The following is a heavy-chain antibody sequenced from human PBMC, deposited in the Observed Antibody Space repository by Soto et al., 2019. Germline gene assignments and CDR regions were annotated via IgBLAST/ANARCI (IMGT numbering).Heavy chain of an antibody. CDR3: ARLPLAAAYSDANT. D-gene: IGHD6-13*01. V-gene: IGHV5-10-1*01. Sequence: GESLKISCKASGYSFSTYWIGWVRQMPGKGLEWMGRIDPSDSYTNYSPSFQGHVTISADKSISTAYLQWSSLKASDTAMYYCARLPLAAAYSDANTWGQGTLVTVSS. CDR1: GYSFSTYW. J-gene: IGHJ5*02. CDR2: IDPSDSYT.